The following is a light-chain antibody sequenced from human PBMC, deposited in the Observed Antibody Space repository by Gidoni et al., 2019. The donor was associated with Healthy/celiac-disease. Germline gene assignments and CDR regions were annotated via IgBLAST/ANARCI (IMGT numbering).Light chain of an antibody. Sequence: SYELTQPPSVSVSPGKTASITCSGDKLGDKFACWFQQTPGQSPVLVIYQDSKRPSGIPERFSGSNSGNTATLTISGTQAMDEADYYCQAWDSSTADYVFGTGTKVTVL. V-gene: IGLV3-1*01. J-gene: IGLJ1*01. CDR3: QAWDSSTADYV. CDR2: QDS. CDR1: KLGDKF.